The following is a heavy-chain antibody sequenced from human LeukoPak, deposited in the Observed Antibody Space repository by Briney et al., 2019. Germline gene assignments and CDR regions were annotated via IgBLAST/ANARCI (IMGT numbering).Heavy chain of an antibody. CDR1: GCTFSNYA. D-gene: IGHD3-22*01. CDR3: ARDGVYYDSSGHPFDY. J-gene: IGHJ4*02. Sequence: GASVTVSCKASGCTFSNYAISWVRQAPGQGLDWMGGIIPIFGTANYTQKFQGRVTITADESTSTAYMELSSLRSEDTAVYYCARDGVYYDSSGHPFDYWGQGTLVTVSS. V-gene: IGHV1-69*13. CDR2: IIPIFGTA.